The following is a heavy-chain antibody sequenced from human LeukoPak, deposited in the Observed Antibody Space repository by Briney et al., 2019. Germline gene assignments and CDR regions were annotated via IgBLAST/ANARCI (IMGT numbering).Heavy chain of an antibody. Sequence: SETLSLTCAVSGYSISNGYYWGWIRQPPGKGLEWIGSIYHSGSTYYNPSLKSRVTISVDTSKNQFSLKLSSVTAADTAVYYCARGYDILTGFRLDYWGQGTLVTVSS. V-gene: IGHV4-38-2*01. D-gene: IGHD3-9*01. CDR1: GYSISNGYY. CDR2: IYHSGST. J-gene: IGHJ4*02. CDR3: ARGYDILTGFRLDY.